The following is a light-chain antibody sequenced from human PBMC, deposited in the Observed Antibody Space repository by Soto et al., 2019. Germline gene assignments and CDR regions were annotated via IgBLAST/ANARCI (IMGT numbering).Light chain of an antibody. J-gene: IGKJ4*01. CDR1: QTISSW. CDR2: HAS. V-gene: IGKV1-5*01. Sequence: DIQMTQSPSTLSGSVGDRVTITCRASQTISSWLAWYQQKPGTAPKLLIYHASTLESGVPSRFSGSGFGTDFTLTISSLQPEDFATYYCQQANSFPHTFGGGTKVDIK. CDR3: QQANSFPHT.